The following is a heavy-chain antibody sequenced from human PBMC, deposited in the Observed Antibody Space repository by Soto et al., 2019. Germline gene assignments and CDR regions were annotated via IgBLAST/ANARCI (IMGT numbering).Heavy chain of an antibody. J-gene: IGHJ4*02. D-gene: IGHD5-12*01. Sequence: EVHLVESGGGLVQPGRSLRLSCAASGFIFEDYAMHWVRQVPGKGLEWVSSISWNSGNIVYADSVKGRFTVSRDSANNSLYLQMNSLRTEDTVLYYCAKGAVTSILGYFDFCGQGTLVTVSS. CDR3: AKGAVTSILGYFDF. CDR2: ISWNSGNI. CDR1: GFIFEDYA. V-gene: IGHV3-9*01.